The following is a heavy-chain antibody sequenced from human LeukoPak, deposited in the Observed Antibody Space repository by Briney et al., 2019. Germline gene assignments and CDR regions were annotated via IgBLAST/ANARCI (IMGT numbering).Heavy chain of an antibody. D-gene: IGHD2-21*02. J-gene: IGHJ4*02. Sequence: SETLSLTCAVYGGSFSGYYWSWIRQPPGKGLEWIGEINHSGSTNYNPSLKSRVTISVDTSKNQFSLKLSSVTAADTAVYYCARSDRYCYFDYWGQGTLVTVSS. V-gene: IGHV4-34*01. CDR2: INHSGST. CDR3: ARSDRYCYFDY. CDR1: GGSFSGYY.